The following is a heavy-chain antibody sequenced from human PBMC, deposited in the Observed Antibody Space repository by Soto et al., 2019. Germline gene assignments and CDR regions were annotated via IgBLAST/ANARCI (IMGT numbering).Heavy chain of an antibody. D-gene: IGHD1-1*01. Sequence: PGGSLRLSCAASGFTFSNYGMHWVRQAPGKGLEWVAVISYDGSNKYYADSVKGRFTISRDNSKNTLYLQMNSLRAEDTAVYYCASTGTYYWGQGTLVTVSS. CDR1: GFTFSNYG. CDR2: ISYDGSNK. CDR3: ASTGTYY. J-gene: IGHJ4*02. V-gene: IGHV3-30*03.